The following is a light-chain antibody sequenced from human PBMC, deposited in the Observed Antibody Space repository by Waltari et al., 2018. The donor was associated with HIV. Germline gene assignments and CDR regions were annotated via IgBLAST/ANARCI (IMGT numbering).Light chain of an antibody. CDR2: KAS. Sequence: DIQMTQSPSTLSASVGDRVTITFRASQSINRWLAWEQQKPGKDPNLLIYKASSLDSGGPSRFSGSGSGTEFTLTISSLQPGDFATYYCQQYNTDPGTFGQGTKVEIK. CDR3: QQYNTDPGT. J-gene: IGKJ1*01. V-gene: IGKV1-5*03. CDR1: QSINRW.